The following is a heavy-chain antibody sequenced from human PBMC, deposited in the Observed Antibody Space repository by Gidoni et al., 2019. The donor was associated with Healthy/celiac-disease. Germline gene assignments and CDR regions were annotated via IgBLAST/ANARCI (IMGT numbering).Heavy chain of an antibody. V-gene: IGHV4-39*02. D-gene: IGHD4-17*01. J-gene: IGHJ4*01. CDR3: ARDEYGGDFDY. Sequence: QLQLQESGPGLVKPSQTLSLTCNVSGGSISSSSSYWGWIRQPPGKGLEWIGRIYYTGYTYYNPSLESRVTMSVDTSKNQFSLKLNSVTAADTAVYYCARDEYGGDFDYWGHGTLVTVSS. CDR1: GGSISSSSSY. CDR2: IYYTGYT.